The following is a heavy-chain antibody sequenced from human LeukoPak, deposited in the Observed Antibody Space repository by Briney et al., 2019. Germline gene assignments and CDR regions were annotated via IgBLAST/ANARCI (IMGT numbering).Heavy chain of an antibody. V-gene: IGHV1-46*01. D-gene: IGHD5-24*01. CDR2: ISPSGGST. Sequence: GASVKVSCKAFGYTFTSNYMHWVRQAPGQGPEWMGVISPSGGSTTYAQKLQGRVTLTRDMSASTDYLELSSLRSEDTAVYYCARDNSVRDEAWWFNPWGQGTLVTVSS. CDR1: GYTFTSNY. J-gene: IGHJ5*02. CDR3: ARDNSVRDEAWWFNP.